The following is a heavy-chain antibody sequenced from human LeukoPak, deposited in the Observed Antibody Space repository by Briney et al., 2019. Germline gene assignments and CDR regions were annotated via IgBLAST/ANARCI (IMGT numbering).Heavy chain of an antibody. V-gene: IGHV4-31*03. Sequence: PSETLSLTCTVSGGSISSGGYYWSWIRQHPGKGLECFGYIYYSGSTYYNPSLKSRVTISVDTSKNQFSLKLSSVTAADTALYYCARVYCSDGSCFFDYWGQGTLVTVSS. CDR2: IYYSGST. CDR1: GGSISSGGYY. J-gene: IGHJ4*02. D-gene: IGHD2-15*01. CDR3: ARVYCSDGSCFFDY.